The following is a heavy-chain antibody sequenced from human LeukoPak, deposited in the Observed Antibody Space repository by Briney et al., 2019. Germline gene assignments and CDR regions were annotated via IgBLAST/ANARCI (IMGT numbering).Heavy chain of an antibody. CDR2: MNSNSGNT. D-gene: IGHD2-2*01. J-gene: IGHJ1*01. V-gene: IGHV1-8*01. CDR1: GYTFTSYD. Sequence: ASVKVSCKASGYTFTSYDINWVRQATGQGLEWMGWMNSNSGNTGYAQKFQGRVTITRNTSISTAYMELSSLRSEDTAVYYCARGGNIVVVPAAPDFQHWGQGTLVTVSS. CDR3: ARGGNIVVVPAAPDFQH.